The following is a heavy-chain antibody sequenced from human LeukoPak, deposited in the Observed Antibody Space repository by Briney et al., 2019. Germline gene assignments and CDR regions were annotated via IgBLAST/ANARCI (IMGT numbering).Heavy chain of an antibody. J-gene: IGHJ4*02. CDR1: GFTFSSYA. V-gene: IGHV3-64D*06. CDR2: ISSNGGST. Sequence: GGSLRLSCSASGFTFSSYAMHWARQAPGKGLEYVSAISSNGGSTYYADSVKGRFTISRDNSKNTLYLQMSSLRAEDTAVYYCVILDGIVGATFDYWGQGTLVTVSS. CDR3: VILDGIVGATFDY. D-gene: IGHD1-26*01.